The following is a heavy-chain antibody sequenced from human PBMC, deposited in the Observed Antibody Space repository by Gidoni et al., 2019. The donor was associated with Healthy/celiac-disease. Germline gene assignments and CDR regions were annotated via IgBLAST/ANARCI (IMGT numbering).Heavy chain of an antibody. CDR1: GFTFDDYA. D-gene: IGHD3-16*01. V-gene: IGHV3-9*01. J-gene: IGHJ3*02. CDR3: AKGASDAFDI. Sequence: EVQLVESGRGLVQPVRSLRVSCAASGFTFDDYAMHWVRQAPGKGLEWVSRISWNSGSIGYADSVKGRVTISRDNAKNSLYLQMNSLRAEDTALYYCAKGASDAFDIWGQGTMVTVSS. CDR2: ISWNSGSI.